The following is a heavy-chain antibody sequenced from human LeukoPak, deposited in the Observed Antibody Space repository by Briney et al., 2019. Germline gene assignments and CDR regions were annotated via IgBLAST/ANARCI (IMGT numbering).Heavy chain of an antibody. CDR2: IIPILGIA. CDR1: GGTFSSYT. J-gene: IGHJ4*02. D-gene: IGHD3-10*01. V-gene: IGHV1-69*02. Sequence: ASVKVSCKASGGTFSSYTISWVRQAPGQGVEWMGRIIPILGIANYAQKFQGRVTITADKSTSTAYMELSSLRSEDTAVYYCARFGDPTSDYWGQGTLVTVSS. CDR3: ARFGDPTSDY.